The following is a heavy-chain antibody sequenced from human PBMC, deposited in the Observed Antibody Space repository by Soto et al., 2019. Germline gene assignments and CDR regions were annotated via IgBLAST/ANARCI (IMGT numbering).Heavy chain of an antibody. Sequence: QVQLQESGPGLVKPSETLSLTCTVSGGSISSYYWSWLRQPPGKGLEWIGYIYYSGSTNYNPSLKSRVTISVDTSKSQFSVKLSSVTAADTAVYYCARGASGDIWGQGTMVTVSS. CDR1: GGSISSYY. CDR3: ARGASGDI. CDR2: IYYSGST. J-gene: IGHJ3*02. V-gene: IGHV4-59*01. D-gene: IGHD3-10*01.